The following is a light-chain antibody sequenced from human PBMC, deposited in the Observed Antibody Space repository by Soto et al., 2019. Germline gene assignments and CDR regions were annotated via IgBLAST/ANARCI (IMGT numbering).Light chain of an antibody. CDR2: AAS. V-gene: IGKV1-5*01. CDR3: LQYHSSWT. J-gene: IGKJ1*01. Sequence: DIHITQAPSTLSGSVGDRVTITCRASQTISSWLAWYQKKPGKAPKLLIFAASRLERGVPSRFSGSGSGTDFTLTISSLQPEDFATYYCLQYHSSWTFGQGTKVDIK. CDR1: QTISSW.